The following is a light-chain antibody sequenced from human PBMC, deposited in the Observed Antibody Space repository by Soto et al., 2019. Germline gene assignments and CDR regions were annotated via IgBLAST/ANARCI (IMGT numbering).Light chain of an antibody. CDR3: QHYNNWPPWT. J-gene: IGKJ1*01. CDR1: QSVSSN. Sequence: EIVLAQSPGTLSLSPGERATLSCRASQSVSSNLAWYQQKPGQAPRPLIYGASTRATGIPARFSGSGSGREFTLTISSLQSEDFAVYYCQHYNNWPPWTFGQGTKVDIK. V-gene: IGKV3D-15*01. CDR2: GAS.